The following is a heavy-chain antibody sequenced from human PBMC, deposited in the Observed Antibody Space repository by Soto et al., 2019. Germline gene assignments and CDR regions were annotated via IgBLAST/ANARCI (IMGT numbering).Heavy chain of an antibody. CDR3: AREVTIFGVGKKGPYFGY. D-gene: IGHD3-3*01. Sequence: GGSLRLSCAASGFTVSSNYMSWVRQAPGKGLEWVSVIYSGGSTYYADSVKGRFTISRDNSKNTLYLQMNSLRAEDTAVYYCAREVTIFGVGKKGPYFGYWGQGT. CDR2: IYSGGST. V-gene: IGHV3-66*01. CDR1: GFTVSSNY. J-gene: IGHJ4*02.